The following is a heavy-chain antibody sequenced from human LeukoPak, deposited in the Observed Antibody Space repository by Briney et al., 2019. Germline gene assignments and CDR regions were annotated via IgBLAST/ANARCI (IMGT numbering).Heavy chain of an antibody. V-gene: IGHV3-7*05. J-gene: IGHJ3*02. CDR1: GFTFSRFW. D-gene: IGHD3-16*01. CDR2: IDQSGGRN. Sequence: GGSLRLSCAASGFTFSRFWMNWVRQAPGRGLEWVANIDQSGGRNNYVDSVKGRFTISRDNAKNSLFLEMSSLRADDTDVYFCARDVEGGTFDIWGQGTTVTVSS. CDR3: ARDVEGGTFDI.